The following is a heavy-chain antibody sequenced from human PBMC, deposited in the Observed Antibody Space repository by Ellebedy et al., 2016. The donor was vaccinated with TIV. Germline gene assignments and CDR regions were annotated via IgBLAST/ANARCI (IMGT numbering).Heavy chain of an antibody. D-gene: IGHD3-9*01. CDR2: INENGKEK. V-gene: IGHV3-7*01. CDR3: ARVRSVYYDILSGFPSAPNSFDI. CDR1: GYTFSNSW. Sequence: GESLKISCAASGYTFSNSWMSWVRQAPGKGLKWVANINENGKEKYSVDSVKGRFTISRDNAKKSLFLQLNSLKDEDTAVYYCARVRSVYYDILSGFPSAPNSFDIWGRGTMVTVSS. J-gene: IGHJ3*02.